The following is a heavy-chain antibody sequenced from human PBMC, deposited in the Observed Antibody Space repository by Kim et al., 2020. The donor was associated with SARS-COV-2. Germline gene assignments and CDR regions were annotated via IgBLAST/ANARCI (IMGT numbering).Heavy chain of an antibody. Sequence: GGSLRLSCVGSGFTFTDYAMNWVRQRPGKGLEWVSGIDGGGVVRDDADSVKGRFAISRDNSRNTLYLQMSSLRVEDTAVYYCARDMRGYNRPIFSWGQGT. J-gene: IGHJ5*02. D-gene: IGHD3-22*01. CDR3: ARDMRGYNRPIFS. CDR2: IDGGGVVR. CDR1: GFTFTDYA. V-gene: IGHV3-23*01.